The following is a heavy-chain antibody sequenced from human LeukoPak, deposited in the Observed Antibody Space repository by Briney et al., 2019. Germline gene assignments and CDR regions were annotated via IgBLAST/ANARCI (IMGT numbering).Heavy chain of an antibody. J-gene: IGHJ5*02. CDR2: IYYSGST. Sequence: LRLSCAASGFTFSSYSMTWVRQHPGKGLEWIGYIYYSGSTYYNPSLKSRVTISVDTSKNQFSLKLSSVTAADTAVYYCAREAYDSSGYYYGHWFDPWGQGTLVTVSS. CDR1: GFTFSSYS. CDR3: AREAYDSSGYYYGHWFDP. D-gene: IGHD3-22*01. V-gene: IGHV4-31*02.